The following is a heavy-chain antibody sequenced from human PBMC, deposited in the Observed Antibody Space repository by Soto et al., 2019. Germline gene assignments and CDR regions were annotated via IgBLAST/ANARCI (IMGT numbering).Heavy chain of an antibody. CDR2: FDPEDGET. V-gene: IGHV1-24*01. Sequence: GASVKVSCKVSGYTLTELSMHWVRQAPGKGLEXMGGFDPEDGETIYAQKFQGRVTMTEDTSTDTAYMELSSLRSEDTAVYYCATRNPGTRYSSSPARYYMDVWGKGTTVTVSS. CDR1: GYTLTELS. CDR3: ATRNPGTRYSSSPARYYMDV. J-gene: IGHJ6*03. D-gene: IGHD6-6*01.